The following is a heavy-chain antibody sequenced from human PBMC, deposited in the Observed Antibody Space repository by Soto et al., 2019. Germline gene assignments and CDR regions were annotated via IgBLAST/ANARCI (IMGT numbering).Heavy chain of an antibody. J-gene: IGHJ4*02. V-gene: IGHV4-38-2*01. Sequence: ETLSLTCAVSGYSISSGYYWGWIRQPPGKGLEWIGSIYHSGSTYYNPSLKSRVTISVDTSKNQFSLKLSSVTAADTAVYYCARFSSGSPFDYWGQGTLVTV. CDR1: GYSISSGYY. CDR2: IYHSGST. CDR3: ARFSSGSPFDY. D-gene: IGHD1-26*01.